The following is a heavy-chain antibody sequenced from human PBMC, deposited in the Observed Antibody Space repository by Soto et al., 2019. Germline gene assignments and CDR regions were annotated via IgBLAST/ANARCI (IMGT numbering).Heavy chain of an antibody. V-gene: IGHV1-69*12. J-gene: IGHJ6*02. CDR1: GGTFSSYA. Sequence: QVQLVQSGAEVKKPGSSVKVSCKASGGTFSSYAISWVRQAPGQGLEWMGGIIPIFGTANYAQKFQGRVTITADESTSKAYMELSSLRSEDTAVYYCARASGSRNYRYYAMDVWGQGTTVTVSS. D-gene: IGHD3-10*01. CDR2: IIPIFGTA. CDR3: ARASGSRNYRYYAMDV.